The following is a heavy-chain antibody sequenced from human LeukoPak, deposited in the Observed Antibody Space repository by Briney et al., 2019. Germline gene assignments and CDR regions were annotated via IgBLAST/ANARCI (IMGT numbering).Heavy chain of an antibody. CDR1: GYTFTGYY. CDR3: ARDHKSYYYDSSGYPTGDY. J-gene: IGHJ4*02. Sequence: ASVKVSCKASGYTFTGYYMHWVRQAPGQGLEWMGWINPNSGGTNYAQKSQGRVTMTRDTSISTAYMELSRLRSDDTAVYYCARDHKSYYYDSSGYPTGDYWGQGTLVTVSS. CDR2: INPNSGGT. V-gene: IGHV1-2*02. D-gene: IGHD3-22*01.